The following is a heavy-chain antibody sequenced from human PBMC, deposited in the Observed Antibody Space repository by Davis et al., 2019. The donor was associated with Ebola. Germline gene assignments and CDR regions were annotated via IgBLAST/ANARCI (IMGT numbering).Heavy chain of an antibody. CDR1: GYTFTSYA. J-gene: IGHJ5*02. CDR2: INAGNGNT. V-gene: IGHV1-3*01. Sequence: ASVKVSCKASGYTFTSYAMHWVRQAPGQRLEWMGWINAGNGNTKYSQKFQGRVTMTTDTSTSTAYMELRSLRSDDTAVYYCARGGGWLRSLSNWFDPWGQGTLVTVSS. D-gene: IGHD5-12*01. CDR3: ARGGGWLRSLSNWFDP.